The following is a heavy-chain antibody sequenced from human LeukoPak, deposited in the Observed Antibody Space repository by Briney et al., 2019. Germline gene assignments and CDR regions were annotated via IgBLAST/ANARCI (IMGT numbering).Heavy chain of an antibody. V-gene: IGHV3-21*01. CDR3: ARERARRGEVSVDY. D-gene: IGHD3-10*01. CDR1: GFTFSSYS. CDR2: ISSSSSYM. Sequence: PGGSLRLSCAASGFTFSSYSMNWVRQAPGKGLEWVSSISSSSSYMYYADSVKGRFTISRDNAKNSLYLQMNSLRAEDTAVYYCARERARRGEVSVDYWGQGTLVTVSS. J-gene: IGHJ4*02.